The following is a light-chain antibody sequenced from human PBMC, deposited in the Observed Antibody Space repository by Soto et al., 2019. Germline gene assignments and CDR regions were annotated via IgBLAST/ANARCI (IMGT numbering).Light chain of an antibody. CDR3: QQSFSNLLT. V-gene: IGKV1-39*01. CDR2: GAS. CDR1: QSVSAF. J-gene: IGKJ4*01. Sequence: DIQMTQSPSSLSASVGDRVTITCRTSQSVSAFLNWYQLKPGKAPKLLIYGASSLQSGVPSRFSGSGYGTDFTLSISSLQPEDFATYYCQQSFSNLLTFGGGTKVDLK.